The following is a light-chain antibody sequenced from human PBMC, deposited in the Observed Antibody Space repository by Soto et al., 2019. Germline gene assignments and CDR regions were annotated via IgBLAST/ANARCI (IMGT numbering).Light chain of an antibody. V-gene: IGLV2-14*03. CDR3: SSYRNSDTVV. Sequence: QSALTQPASVSGSPGQSITISCTGTSSDVGGYNYVSWYQQHPGKAPKLMIYDVSNRPSGVSNRFSGSKSGNTASLTISGLQAEDEDSYYCSSYRNSDTVVFGGGTKLTVL. CDR1: SSDVGGYNY. J-gene: IGLJ2*01. CDR2: DVS.